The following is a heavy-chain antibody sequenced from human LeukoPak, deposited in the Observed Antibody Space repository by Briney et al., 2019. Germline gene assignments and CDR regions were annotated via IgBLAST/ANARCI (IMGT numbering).Heavy chain of an antibody. Sequence: PSETLSLTCTVSGGSISSYYWSWIRQPPGKGLEWIGYIYYSGSTNYNPSLKSRVTISVDTSKNQFSLKLSSVTAADMAVYYCARHQEVDDGSGSLFDYWGQGTLVTVSS. CDR2: IYYSGST. D-gene: IGHD3-10*01. V-gene: IGHV4-59*08. CDR1: GGSISSYY. CDR3: ARHQEVDDGSGSLFDY. J-gene: IGHJ4*02.